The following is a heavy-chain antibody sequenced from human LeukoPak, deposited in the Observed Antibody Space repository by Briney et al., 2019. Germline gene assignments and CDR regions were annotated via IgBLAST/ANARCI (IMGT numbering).Heavy chain of an antibody. D-gene: IGHD2-8*01. Sequence: SETLSLTCAVYGGSFSGYYWSWIRQPPGKGLEWIGEINHSGSTNYNPSLKSRVTISVDTSKNQFSLKLSSVTAADTAVYYCASARMEAPPFFDYWGQGTLVTVSS. CDR3: ASARMEAPPFFDY. CDR2: INHSGST. CDR1: GGSFSGYY. J-gene: IGHJ4*02. V-gene: IGHV4-34*01.